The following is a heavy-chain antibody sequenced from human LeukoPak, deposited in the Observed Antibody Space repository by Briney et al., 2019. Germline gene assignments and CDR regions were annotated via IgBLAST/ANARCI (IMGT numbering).Heavy chain of an antibody. CDR2: FSGSCGST. CDR3: AKDLGGASMDV. J-gene: IGHJ6*02. Sequence: LVSAFSGSCGSTYYADSVKGRFTISRNNSKNTLYLQMNSLRAEDTAVYYCAKDLGGASMDVWGQGTTVTVSS. D-gene: IGHD1-26*01. V-gene: IGHV3-23*01.